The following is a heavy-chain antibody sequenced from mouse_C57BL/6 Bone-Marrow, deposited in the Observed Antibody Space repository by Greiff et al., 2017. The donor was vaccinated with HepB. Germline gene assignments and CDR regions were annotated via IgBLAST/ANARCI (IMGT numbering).Heavy chain of an antibody. V-gene: IGHV6-3*01. CDR1: GFTFSNYW. CDR3: TGYDGLYYYAMDY. J-gene: IGHJ4*01. D-gene: IGHD2-12*01. Sequence: EVMLVESGGGLVQPGGSMKLSCVASGFTFSNYWMNWVRQSPEKGLEWVAQIRLKSDNYATHYAESVKGRFTISRDDSKSSVYLQMNNLRAEDTGIYYCTGYDGLYYYAMDYWGQGTSVTVSS. CDR2: IRLKSDNYAT.